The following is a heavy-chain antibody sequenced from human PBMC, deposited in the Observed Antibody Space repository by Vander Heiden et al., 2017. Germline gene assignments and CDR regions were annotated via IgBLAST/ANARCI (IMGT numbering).Heavy chain of an antibody. D-gene: IGHD2-2*02. V-gene: IGHV3-30-3*01. J-gene: IGHJ6*02. CDR1: GFTFSSYA. CDR3: ARDLIVVVPAAIVGGMDV. CDR2: ISYDGSNK. Sequence: QVQLVESGGGVVQPGRSLRLSCPASGFTFSSYAMHGGRQAPGKGLEWVAVISYDGSNKYYADSVKGRFTISRDNSKNTLYLQMNSLRAEDTAVYYCARDLIVVVPAAIVGGMDVWGQGTTVTVSS.